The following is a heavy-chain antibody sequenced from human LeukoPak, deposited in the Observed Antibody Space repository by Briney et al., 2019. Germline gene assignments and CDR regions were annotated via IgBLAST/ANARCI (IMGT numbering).Heavy chain of an antibody. D-gene: IGHD2-21*01. V-gene: IGHV1-8*01. CDR2: MNPYSGNT. CDR3: ARRRAYCGDDNCYGIDY. J-gene: IGHJ4*02. CDR1: GYTFINYD. Sequence: ASVKVSCKASGYTFINYDINWVRQATGQGPEWMGWMNPYSGNTALAQKFQGRVTMTANTSLSTAYMEVSSLKYEDTAVYYCARRRAYCGDDNCYGIDYWGQGILVTVSS.